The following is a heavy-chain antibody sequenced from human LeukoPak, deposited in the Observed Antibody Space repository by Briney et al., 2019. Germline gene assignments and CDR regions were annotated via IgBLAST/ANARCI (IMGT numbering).Heavy chain of an antibody. J-gene: IGHJ4*02. CDR2: ISRDSGIK. D-gene: IGHD6-13*01. V-gene: IGHV3-48*01. CDR1: GFIISGDS. CDR3: ARGSGSSSWYYFDY. Sequence: GGSLRLSCAASGFIISGDSMNWVRQAPGKGLEWIAYISRDSGIKYYADSVRGRFTISRDNSKNTLYLQMNSLRAEDTAVYYCARGSGSSSWYYFDYWGQGTLVTVSS.